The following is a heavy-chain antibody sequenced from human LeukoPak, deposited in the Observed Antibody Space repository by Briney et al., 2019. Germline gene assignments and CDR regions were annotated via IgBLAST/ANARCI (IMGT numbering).Heavy chain of an antibody. J-gene: IGHJ4*02. D-gene: IGHD5-12*01. V-gene: IGHV4-39*01. CDR3: ARSRRGYVPYFDY. CDR1: GGSIRSSNYY. CDR2: ILQSGST. Sequence: SETLSLTCTVSGGSIRSSNYYWAWIRQPPGKGLEWIGSILQSGSTFYNPSLESRITISVDTSKTQFSLKLSSVPAADTPVYYCARSRRGYVPYFDYWGQGTLVTVSS.